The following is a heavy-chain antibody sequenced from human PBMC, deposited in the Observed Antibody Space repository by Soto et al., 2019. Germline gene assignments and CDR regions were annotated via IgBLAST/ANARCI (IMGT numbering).Heavy chain of an antibody. D-gene: IGHD6-19*01. CDR2: IYYSGST. CDR3: ARLSYSSGWLDY. V-gene: IGHV4-61*05. J-gene: IGHJ4*02. Sequence: SETLSLTCTVSGGSISSSSYYWSWIRQPPGKGLEWIGYIYYSGSTNYSPSLESRVTISVDTSKNQFSLKLSSVTAADTAVYYCARLSYSSGWLDYWGQGTLVTVSS. CDR1: GGSISSSSYY.